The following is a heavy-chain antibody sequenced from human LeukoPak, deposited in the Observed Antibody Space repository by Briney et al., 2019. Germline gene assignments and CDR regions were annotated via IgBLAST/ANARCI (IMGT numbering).Heavy chain of an antibody. V-gene: IGHV1-2*02. Sequence: EASVKVSCKASGYTFTGYYMHWVRQAPGQGLEWMGWINPNSGGTNYAQKFQGRVTMTRDTSISTAYMELSRLRSDDTAVYYCARFGSGIVGAADAFDIWGQGTMVTVSS. D-gene: IGHD1-26*01. CDR3: ARFGSGIVGAADAFDI. CDR1: GYTFTGYY. CDR2: INPNSGGT. J-gene: IGHJ3*02.